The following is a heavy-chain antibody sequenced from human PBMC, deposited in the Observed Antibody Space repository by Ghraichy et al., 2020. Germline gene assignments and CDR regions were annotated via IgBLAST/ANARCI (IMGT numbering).Heavy chain of an antibody. CDR1: GFTFSRYN. CDR3: ATDYYASGSYSFDY. Sequence: GGSLRLSCAASGFTFSRYNMNWVRQAPGKGLEWVSYISSSSGTISYADSVKGRFTISRDNARNSLYLQLNSVRDEDTAVYYCATDYYASGSYSFDYWGQGIPVTVSS. D-gene: IGHD3-10*01. J-gene: IGHJ4*02. CDR2: ISSSSGTI. V-gene: IGHV3-48*02.